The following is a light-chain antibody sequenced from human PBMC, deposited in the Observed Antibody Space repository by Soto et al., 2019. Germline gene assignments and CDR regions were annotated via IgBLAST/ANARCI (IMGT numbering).Light chain of an antibody. CDR1: QSIRSNY. J-gene: IGKJ4*01. V-gene: IGKV3-20*01. CDR2: GAS. Sequence: EIVLTQSPGTLSLSPGERATLSCRASQSIRSNYLALYQQKPGQAPRLLIYGASRRAPGFPDRFSGSGSGTDFTLTISSLEPEDFAVYHCQQYGWSPLTFGGGTKVEIK. CDR3: QQYGWSPLT.